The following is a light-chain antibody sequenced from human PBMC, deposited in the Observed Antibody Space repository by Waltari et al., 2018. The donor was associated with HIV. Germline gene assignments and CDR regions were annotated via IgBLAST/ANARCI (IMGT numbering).Light chain of an antibody. Sequence: EIVLTQSPATLSLSPGARATLSCRASQSVSSYLAWYQQKPGQAPRLLIYDASNRATGIPARFSGSGSGTDFTLTSSSLEPEDFAVYYCQQRSNWPPLTFGGGTKVEIK. J-gene: IGKJ4*01. CDR3: QQRSNWPPLT. CDR1: QSVSSY. V-gene: IGKV3-11*01. CDR2: DAS.